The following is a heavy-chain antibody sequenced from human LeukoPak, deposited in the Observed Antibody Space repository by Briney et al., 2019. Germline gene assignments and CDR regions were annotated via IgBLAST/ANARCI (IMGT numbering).Heavy chain of an antibody. Sequence: EGSLRLSCAASGFTFRDYHMSWIRQAPGKGLEWVAYIVGSSSYTNYADSVKGRFTVSRDNAKNSLYLQMNSLRDEDTAVYYCARDEKLRYFDWLLMFDYWGQGTLVTVSS. V-gene: IGHV3-11*06. CDR1: GFTFRDYH. J-gene: IGHJ4*02. CDR3: ARDEKLRYFDWLLMFDY. D-gene: IGHD3-9*01. CDR2: IVGSSSYT.